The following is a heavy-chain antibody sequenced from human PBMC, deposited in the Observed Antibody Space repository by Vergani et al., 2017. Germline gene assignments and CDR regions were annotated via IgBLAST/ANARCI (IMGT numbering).Heavy chain of an antibody. CDR1: GFTFSSYW. CDR2: INSDGSGT. J-gene: IGHJ6*02. CDR3: ARDLLTNYDFCSGCSHAYYDYYGMDV. D-gene: IGHD3-3*01. Sequence: EVQLVESGGGLVQPGGSLRLSCAASGFTFSSYWMHWVRQAPGKGLVWVSRINSDGSGTSYADSVKGRFTISRDNAKNTLYLQMNSLRAEDTAVYYCARDLLTNYDFCSGCSHAYYDYYGMDVWGQGTTVTVSS. V-gene: IGHV3-74*01.